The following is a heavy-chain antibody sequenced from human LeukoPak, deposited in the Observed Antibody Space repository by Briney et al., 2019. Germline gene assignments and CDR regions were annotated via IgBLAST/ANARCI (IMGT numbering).Heavy chain of an antibody. V-gene: IGHV3-33*08. Sequence: GGSLRLSCAASGFTFSDHWLHWVRQAPGKGLEWVAVIWYDGSNKYYADSVKGRFTISRDNSKNTLYLQMNSLRAEDTSVYYCARGTGYSYGRPDYWGQGTLVTVSS. J-gene: IGHJ4*02. CDR2: IWYDGSNK. CDR1: GFTFSDHW. CDR3: ARGTGYSYGRPDY. D-gene: IGHD5-18*01.